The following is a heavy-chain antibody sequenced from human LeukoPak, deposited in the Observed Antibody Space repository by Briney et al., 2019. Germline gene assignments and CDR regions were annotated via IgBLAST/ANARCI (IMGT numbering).Heavy chain of an antibody. J-gene: IGHJ4*02. V-gene: IGHV1-2*02. D-gene: IGHD2-2*01. Sequence: GASVKVSCKASGYTFSGYYIHWVRQAPGQGLEWLGWINPNSGGTNYAQKFQGRVTMTRDTSISTAYMELSRLRSDDTAVYYCASGGAAYCSSASCYGMEYFDYWGQGTLVTVSS. CDR1: GYTFSGYY. CDR3: ASGGAAYCSSASCYGMEYFDY. CDR2: INPNSGGT.